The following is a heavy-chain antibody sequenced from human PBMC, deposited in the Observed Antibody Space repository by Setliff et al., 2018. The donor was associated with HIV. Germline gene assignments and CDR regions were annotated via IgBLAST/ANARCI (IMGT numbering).Heavy chain of an antibody. Sequence: ASVKVSCKASGKTLSVHPISWVRQAPGQGLEWMGWINTYTGNPTYAQDFTGRFVFSLDTSVSTAYLRISSLKAEDIAVYYCARDGYYYDSSGHLAYYFDYWGQGTLVTVSS. CDR3: ARDGYYYDSSGHLAYYFDY. D-gene: IGHD3-22*01. V-gene: IGHV7-4-1*02. J-gene: IGHJ4*02. CDR2: INTYTGNP. CDR1: GKTLSVHP.